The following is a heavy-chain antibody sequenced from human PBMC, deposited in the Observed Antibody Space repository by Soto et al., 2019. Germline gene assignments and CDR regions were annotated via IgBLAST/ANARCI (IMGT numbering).Heavy chain of an antibody. Sequence: ASVKVSCKASGYTFTSYYMHWARQAPGQGLEWMGIINPSGGSTSYAQKFQGRVTMTRDTSTSTVYMELSSLRSEDTAVYYCARNWLYCSGGSCPVHDAFDIWGQGTMVTVSS. D-gene: IGHD2-15*01. CDR3: ARNWLYCSGGSCPVHDAFDI. J-gene: IGHJ3*02. CDR1: GYTFTSYY. CDR2: INPSGGST. V-gene: IGHV1-46*03.